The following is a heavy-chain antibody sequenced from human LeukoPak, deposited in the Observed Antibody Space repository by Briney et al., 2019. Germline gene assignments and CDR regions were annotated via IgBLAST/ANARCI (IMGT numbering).Heavy chain of an antibody. Sequence: GASVKVSCRASGHTFTDYYLHWVRQAPGQGFQWLVMLNPTAGSRAYAQDFQDRVTMTRDMSTSTVYMELYSLRSEDTAMNYCARDLTNWGQGTLVTVSS. J-gene: IGHJ4*02. V-gene: IGHV1-46*03. CDR1: GHTFTDYY. CDR2: LNPTAGSR. CDR3: ARDLTN.